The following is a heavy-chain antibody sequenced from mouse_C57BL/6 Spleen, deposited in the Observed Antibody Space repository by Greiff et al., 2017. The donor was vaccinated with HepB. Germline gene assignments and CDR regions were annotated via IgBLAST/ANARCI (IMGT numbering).Heavy chain of an antibody. J-gene: IGHJ4*01. CDR1: GYTFTSYW. V-gene: IGHV1-69*01. CDR3: ARGDGNYAYAMDY. D-gene: IGHD2-1*01. Sequence: QVQLKQPGAELVMPGASVKLSCKASGYTFTSYWMHWVKQRPGQGLEWIGEIDPSDSYTNYNQKFKGKSTLTVDKSSSTAYMQLSSLTSEDSAVYYCARGDGNYAYAMDYWGQGTSVTVSS. CDR2: IDPSDSYT.